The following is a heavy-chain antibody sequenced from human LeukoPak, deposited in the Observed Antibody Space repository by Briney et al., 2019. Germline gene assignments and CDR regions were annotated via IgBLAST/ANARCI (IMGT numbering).Heavy chain of an antibody. Sequence: SETLSLTCAVYGGSFSGYYWSWIRQPPGKGLEWIGEINHSGSTNYNPSLKSRVTISVDTSKNQFSLKLSSVTAADTAVYYCARSRPVVLAAKWVGWFDPWGQGTLVTVSS. D-gene: IGHD2-15*01. CDR1: GGSFSGYY. J-gene: IGHJ5*02. V-gene: IGHV4-34*01. CDR2: INHSGST. CDR3: ARSRPVVLAAKWVGWFDP.